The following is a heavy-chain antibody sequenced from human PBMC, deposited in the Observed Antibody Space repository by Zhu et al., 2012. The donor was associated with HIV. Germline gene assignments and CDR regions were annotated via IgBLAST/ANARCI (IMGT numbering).Heavy chain of an antibody. CDR1: GGSFSGFY. CDR2: INQSAIS. Sequence: QVQLQQWGAGLLKPSETLSLTCAVYGGSFSGFYWTWIRQPPGKGLEWVGEINQSAISTYNPSLKSRVTVSVDTSKNQFSLKLRSVTAADTAVYYCARGGFRYSASGSYSFDFWGQGTLVTVSS. D-gene: IGHD3-10*01. CDR3: ARGGFRYSASGSYSFDF. J-gene: IGHJ4*02. V-gene: IGHV4-34*02.